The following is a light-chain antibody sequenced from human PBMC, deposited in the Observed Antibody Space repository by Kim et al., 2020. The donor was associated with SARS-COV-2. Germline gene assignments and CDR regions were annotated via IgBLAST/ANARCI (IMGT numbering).Light chain of an antibody. V-gene: IGLV3-19*01. CDR1: SSRSYY. CDR2: GKN. Sequence: ALGQTVRITCEGDSSRSYYASWYQQKPGQAPVVVIYGKNNRPSGIPDRFSGSSSGNTASLTITGAQAEDEADYYCNARDSSGNHVVFGGGTKLTVL. J-gene: IGLJ2*01. CDR3: NARDSSGNHVV.